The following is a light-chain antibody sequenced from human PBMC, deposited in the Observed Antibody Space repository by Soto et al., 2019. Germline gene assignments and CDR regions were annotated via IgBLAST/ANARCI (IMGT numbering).Light chain of an antibody. CDR3: QQYGNSPPT. CDR1: QSLSSTY. V-gene: IGKV3-20*01. J-gene: IGKJ4*01. Sequence: EIVLTQSPGTLSLSPGERATLSCRASQSLSSTYLAWYQQKPGQAPRLLIYGASSRATGIPDRFIGSGSAIDFTLTISRLEPEDFAVYHCQQYGNSPPTFGGGTKVEI. CDR2: GAS.